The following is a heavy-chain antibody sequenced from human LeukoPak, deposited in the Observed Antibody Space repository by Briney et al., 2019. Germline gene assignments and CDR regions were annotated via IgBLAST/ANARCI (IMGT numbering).Heavy chain of an antibody. J-gene: IGHJ4*02. CDR3: AKDHWNDGFDY. CDR1: GFTFSSYG. Sequence: GGSLRLSCAASGFTFSSYGMHWVRQAPGKGLEWVAVISYDGSNKYYADSVKGRFTISRDNSKNTLYLQMNSLRAEDTAVYYCAKDHWNDGFDYWGQGTLVTVSS. V-gene: IGHV3-30*18. CDR2: ISYDGSNK. D-gene: IGHD1-1*01.